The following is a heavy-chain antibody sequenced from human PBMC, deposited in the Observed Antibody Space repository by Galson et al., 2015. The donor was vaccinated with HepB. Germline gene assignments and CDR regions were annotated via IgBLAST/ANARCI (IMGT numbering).Heavy chain of an antibody. CDR2: IRAGGDTT. CDR3: AKGDVWGSAARNYGMDV. V-gene: IGHV3-23*01. Sequence: SLRLSCAASGFTFSNYAMTWVRQAPGRGLEWVSSIRAGGDTTYYADSVKGRFTISRDNAKKMLSLRTNSLRAEDTAVYYCAKGDVWGSAARNYGMDVWGQGTTVTVSS. J-gene: IGHJ6*02. CDR1: GFTFSNYA. D-gene: IGHD3-16*01.